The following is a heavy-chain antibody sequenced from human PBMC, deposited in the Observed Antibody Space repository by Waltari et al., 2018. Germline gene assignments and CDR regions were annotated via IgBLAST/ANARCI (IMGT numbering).Heavy chain of an antibody. CDR2: TYYRSKWYN. Sequence: QVQLQQSGPGLVKPSQTLSLTCAISGYSVSSTSAAWNWIRQSPSSGLEWLGRTYYRSKWYNDYAVSGKSRITINPDTSKNQFSLQLNSVTPEDTAVYYCARAFHSSGWAYYYYGMDVWGQGTTVTVSS. D-gene: IGHD6-19*01. J-gene: IGHJ6*02. CDR1: GYSVSSTSAA. CDR3: ARAFHSSGWAYYYYGMDV. V-gene: IGHV6-1*01.